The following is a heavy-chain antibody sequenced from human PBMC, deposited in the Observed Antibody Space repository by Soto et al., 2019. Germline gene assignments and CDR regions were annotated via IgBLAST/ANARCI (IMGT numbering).Heavy chain of an antibody. CDR3: AVSGSSVISYGMDV. D-gene: IGHD1-26*01. V-gene: IGHV1-69*12. CDR2: IIPILGTA. J-gene: IGHJ6*02. Sequence: QVQLVQSGAEVKKPGSSVKVSCKASGGTFSSYAISWVRQAPGQGLEWMGGIIPILGTANYAQKFQGRGSITADESTSTAYMERSSLRAEDAAGYYCAVSGSSVISYGMDVWGQGTTVTVSS. CDR1: GGTFSSYA.